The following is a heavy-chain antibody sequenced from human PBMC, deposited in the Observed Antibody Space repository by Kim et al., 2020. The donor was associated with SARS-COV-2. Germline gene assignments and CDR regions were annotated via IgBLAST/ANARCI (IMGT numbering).Heavy chain of an antibody. Sequence: KFQGRGTITRDTSASTAYMELSSLRSEDTAVYYCARGPLYYYGSGSYCDYWGQGTLVTVSS. CDR3: ARGPLYYYGSGSYCDY. J-gene: IGHJ4*02. D-gene: IGHD3-10*01. V-gene: IGHV1-3*01.